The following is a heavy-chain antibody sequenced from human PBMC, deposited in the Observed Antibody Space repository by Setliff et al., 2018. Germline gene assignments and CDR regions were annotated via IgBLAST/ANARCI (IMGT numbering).Heavy chain of an antibody. CDR3: ARDKGYDSSGYYFYYYYYMDV. CDR1: GYTFTDYA. CDR2: INPGNGNA. D-gene: IGHD3-22*01. J-gene: IGHJ6*03. Sequence: ASGKVSCKASGYTFTDYAMHWVRQAPGQRLEWMGWINPGNGNAKYSQKFQGRVTITRDTSASTAYMELSSLRSEDTAVYYCARDKGYDSSGYYFYYYYYMDVWGKGTTVTVSS. V-gene: IGHV1-3*01.